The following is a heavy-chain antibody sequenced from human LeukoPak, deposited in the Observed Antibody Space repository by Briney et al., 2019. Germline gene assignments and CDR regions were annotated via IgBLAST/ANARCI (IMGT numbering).Heavy chain of an antibody. CDR1: GDSISSSSYY. D-gene: IGHD3-10*01. V-gene: IGHV4-61*02. J-gene: IGHJ5*02. CDR3: ARDDWDYYGSDDLNWFDP. Sequence: SETLSLTCTVSGDSISSSSYYWGWIRQPPGKGLEWIGRIYTSGSTNYNPSLKSRVTISVDTSKNQFSLKLSSVTAADTAVYYCARDDWDYYGSDDLNWFDPWGQGTLVTVSS. CDR2: IYTSGST.